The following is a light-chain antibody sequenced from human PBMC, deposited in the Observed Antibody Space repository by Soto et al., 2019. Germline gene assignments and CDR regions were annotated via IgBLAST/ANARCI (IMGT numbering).Light chain of an antibody. J-gene: IGLJ1*01. CDR3: ASYAVSNLRV. Sequence: QSALTQPPSASGSPGQSVTISCTGTSIDVGGHDYVSWYQQHPGKAPKLIIFEVNKRPSGVPDRFSGSKSGNTASLTVSGLQPEDEADYYCASYAVSNLRVFGTGTKVTVL. V-gene: IGLV2-8*01. CDR1: SIDVGGHDY. CDR2: EVN.